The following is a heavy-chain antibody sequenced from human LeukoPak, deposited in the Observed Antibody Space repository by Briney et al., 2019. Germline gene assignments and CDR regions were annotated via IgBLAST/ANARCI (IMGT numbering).Heavy chain of an antibody. V-gene: IGHV1-18*01. CDR3: ARAIYDSSGYYFYYYGMDV. CDR1: GYTFTSYG. D-gene: IGHD3-22*01. Sequence: ASVKVSCKASGYTFTSYGISWVRQAPGQGLEWMGWISAYNGNTNYAQKLQGRVTMTTDTSTSTAYMELRSLRSDDTAVYYCARAIYDSSGYYFYYYGMDVWGQGTTVTVSS. CDR2: ISAYNGNT. J-gene: IGHJ6*02.